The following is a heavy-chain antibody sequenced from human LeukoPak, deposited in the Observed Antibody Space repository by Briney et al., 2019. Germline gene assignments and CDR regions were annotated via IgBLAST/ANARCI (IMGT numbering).Heavy chain of an antibody. CDR3: ARGDCSSTSCYIGLKY. D-gene: IGHD2-2*02. CDR1: GGSFSGYY. CDR2: INHSGST. J-gene: IGHJ4*02. V-gene: IGHV4-34*01. Sequence: PSETLSLTCAVYGGSFSGYYWSWIRQPPGKGLEWIGEINHSGSTNYNPSLKSRVTISVDTSKNQFSLKLSSVTAADTAVYYCARGDCSSTSCYIGLKYWGQGTLVTVSS.